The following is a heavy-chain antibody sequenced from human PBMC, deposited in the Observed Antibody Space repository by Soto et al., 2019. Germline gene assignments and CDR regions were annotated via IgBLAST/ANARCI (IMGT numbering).Heavy chain of an antibody. CDR3: ARVGGINWFDP. V-gene: IGHV4-31*03. CDR2: IYYSGST. CDR1: GGSISSGGYY. D-gene: IGHD3-16*01. Sequence: QVQLQESGPGLVKPSQTLSLTCTVSGGSISSGGYYWSWLRQHPGKGLEWIGYIYYSGSTYYNPSLTRRVTISVDTSKNQCSLKLSFVTAADTAVYYCARVGGINWFDPWGQGTLVTVSS. J-gene: IGHJ5*02.